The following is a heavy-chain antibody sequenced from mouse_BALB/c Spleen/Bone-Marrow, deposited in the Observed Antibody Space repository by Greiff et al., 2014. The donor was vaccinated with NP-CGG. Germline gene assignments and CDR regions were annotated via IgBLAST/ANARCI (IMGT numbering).Heavy chain of an antibody. V-gene: IGHV1-55*01. CDR1: CYNFTSYW. Sequence: QVQLKESGAERVKPGTSVTLSCKASCYNFTSYWVNWVKLRPGQGLEWIGDIYPVSASTNYNEKFRSKATLTVDTSSSTAYVQLSNLASDDSALYYCASGVYYAMDYWGQGTSVTVSS. CDR3: ASGVYYAMDY. CDR2: IYPVSAST. J-gene: IGHJ4*01.